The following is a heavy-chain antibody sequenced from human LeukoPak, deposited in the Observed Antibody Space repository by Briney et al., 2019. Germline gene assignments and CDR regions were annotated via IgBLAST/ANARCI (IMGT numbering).Heavy chain of an antibody. CDR2: IIPIIGTA. CDR1: GGTFSSYA. J-gene: IGHJ5*02. CDR3: ARQYGSGSYHNWFDP. D-gene: IGHD3-10*01. Sequence: SVKVSCKASGGTFSSYAISWVRQAPGQGLEWMGGIIPIIGTANYAQKFQGRVTITADKSTSTAYMELSSLRSEDTAVYYCARQYGSGSYHNWFDPWGQGTLVTVSS. V-gene: IGHV1-69*06.